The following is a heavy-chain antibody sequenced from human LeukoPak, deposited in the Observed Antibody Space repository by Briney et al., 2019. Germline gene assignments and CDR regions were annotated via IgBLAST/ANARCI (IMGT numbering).Heavy chain of an antibody. CDR3: AGTYDYVWGSYRYAFDI. Sequence: SETLSLTCTVSGGSISSYYWSWIRQPPGKGLEWIGYIYYSGSTNYNPSLKSRVTISVDTSKNQFSLKLSSVTAADTAVYYCAGTYDYVWGSYRYAFDIWGQGTMVTVSS. J-gene: IGHJ3*02. CDR2: IYYSGST. V-gene: IGHV4-59*01. CDR1: GGSISSYY. D-gene: IGHD3-16*02.